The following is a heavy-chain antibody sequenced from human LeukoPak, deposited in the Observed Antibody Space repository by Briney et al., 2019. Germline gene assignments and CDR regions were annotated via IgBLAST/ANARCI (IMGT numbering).Heavy chain of an antibody. CDR1: GFTFSSYW. D-gene: IGHD2-2*01. V-gene: IGHV3-15*01. Sequence: PGGSLRLSCAASGFTFSSYWMSWVRQAPGKGPEWVGRIKSKKDGETTNYAAPVKGRFIISRDDSENTLYLQMNSLKVEDTAVYYCVTLGYCTRTNCYATDGGAFDIWGQGTMVTVSS. CDR3: VTLGYCTRTNCYATDGGAFDI. CDR2: IKSKKDGETT. J-gene: IGHJ3*02.